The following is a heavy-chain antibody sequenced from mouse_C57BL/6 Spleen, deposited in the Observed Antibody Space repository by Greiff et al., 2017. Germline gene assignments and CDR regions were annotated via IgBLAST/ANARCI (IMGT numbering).Heavy chain of an antibody. Sequence: QVQLQQSGAELVRPGASVTLSCKASGYTFTDYEMHWVKQTPVHGLEWIGAIVPETGGTAYNQKFKGKAILTADKSSSTAYMELRSLTSEDSAVYYCTRKDGYAHYFDYWGQGTTLTVSS. V-gene: IGHV1-15*01. CDR2: IVPETGGT. J-gene: IGHJ2*01. D-gene: IGHD2-2*01. CDR1: GYTFTDYE. CDR3: TRKDGYAHYFDY.